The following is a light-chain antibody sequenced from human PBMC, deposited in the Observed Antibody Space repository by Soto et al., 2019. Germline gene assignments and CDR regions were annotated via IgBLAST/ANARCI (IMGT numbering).Light chain of an antibody. CDR2: VAS. CDR3: QHYNSYSEA. Sequence: EIVMTQSPATLSVSPGERATLSCRASQSVGSDLAWYQQKPGQAPRLLISVASTRTTGVPARFSGSGSGTEFTLTISSLQPDDFATYYCQHYNSYSEAFGQGTKVDIK. CDR1: QSVGSD. J-gene: IGKJ1*01. V-gene: IGKV3-15*01.